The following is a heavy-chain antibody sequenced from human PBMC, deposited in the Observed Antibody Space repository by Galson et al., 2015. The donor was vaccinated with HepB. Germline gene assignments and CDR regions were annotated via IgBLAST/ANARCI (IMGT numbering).Heavy chain of an antibody. CDR1: GYTFNIYG. CDR2: ISPYNSNT. V-gene: IGHV1-18*01. CDR3: ARDDPTKSYYMDV. J-gene: IGHJ6*03. Sequence: VKASCKASGYTFNIYGISWVRQAPGQGLEWMGWISPYNSNTKYAQTVQDRVTMTTDTSTSTAYMELRSLRSDDTAVYYCARDDPTKSYYMDVWGKGTTVTVSS.